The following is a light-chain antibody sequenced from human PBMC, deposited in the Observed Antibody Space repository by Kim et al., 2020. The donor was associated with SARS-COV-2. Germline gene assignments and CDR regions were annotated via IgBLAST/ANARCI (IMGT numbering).Light chain of an antibody. J-gene: IGLJ2*01. CDR3: AAWDDSLSGVV. Sequence: GQEVPISCSGSSSNIGNTYVYWYQQLPGTAPKLLIYRNYQRPSGVPDRFSGSKSGTSASLAISGLRSEDEADYYCAAWDDSLSGVVFGGGTQLTVL. CDR1: SSNIGNTY. CDR2: RNY. V-gene: IGLV1-47*01.